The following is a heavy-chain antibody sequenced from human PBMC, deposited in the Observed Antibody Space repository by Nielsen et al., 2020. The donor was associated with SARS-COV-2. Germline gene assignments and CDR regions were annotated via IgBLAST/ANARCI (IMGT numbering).Heavy chain of an antibody. Sequence: SETLSPTCTVSGGSISSYYWSWIRQPPGKGLGWIGYIYYSGSTNYNPSLKSRVTISVDTSKNQFSLKLSSVTAADTAVYYWARGTYYDFWSGYPSYYYYYGMDVWGQGTTVTVSS. D-gene: IGHD3-3*01. CDR3: ARGTYYDFWSGYPSYYYYYGMDV. CDR1: GGSISSYY. V-gene: IGHV4-59*13. J-gene: IGHJ6*02. CDR2: IYYSGST.